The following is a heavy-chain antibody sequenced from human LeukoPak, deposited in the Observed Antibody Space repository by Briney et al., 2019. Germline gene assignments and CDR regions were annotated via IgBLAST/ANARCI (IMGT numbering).Heavy chain of an antibody. J-gene: IGHJ3*02. CDR2: IYYSGST. Sequence: PSETLSLTCTVSGVSISSYYWSWIRQPPGKGLEWIGYIYYSGSTNYNPSLKSRVTISVDTSKNQFSLKLSSVTAADTAVYYCARVLSGGYNSFDAFDIWGQGTMVTVSS. CDR3: ARVLSGGYNSFDAFDI. CDR1: GVSISSYY. D-gene: IGHD5-24*01. V-gene: IGHV4-59*01.